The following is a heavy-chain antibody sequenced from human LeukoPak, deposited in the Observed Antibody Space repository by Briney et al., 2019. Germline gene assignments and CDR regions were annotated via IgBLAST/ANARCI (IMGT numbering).Heavy chain of an antibody. CDR3: ARDYSRSSNCFDY. V-gene: IGHV3-66*01. Sequence: PGGSLRLSCAASGFTVSSNYMTWVRQAPGKGLEWVSVIYSGGSTYYADSVKGRFTISRDNSRNTLYLQMNSLRAEDTAVYYCARDYSRSSNCFDYWGRGTLVTVSS. D-gene: IGHD6-6*01. J-gene: IGHJ4*02. CDR1: GFTVSSNY. CDR2: IYSGGST.